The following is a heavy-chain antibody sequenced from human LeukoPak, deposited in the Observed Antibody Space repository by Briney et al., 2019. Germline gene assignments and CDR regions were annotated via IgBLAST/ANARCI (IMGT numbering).Heavy chain of an antibody. CDR1: GFTFSNSA. D-gene: IGHD3-9*01. V-gene: IGHV3-21*01. Sequence: GGSLRLSCAASGFTFSNSAMKWVRQVPGKGLEWVSSIDYDSSHIYYAASVRGRFTISRDNARNSVYLQMNSLRVEDTAVYYCARDPLRYLRVGHYDYWGQGTLVAVSS. CDR2: IDYDSSHI. CDR3: ARDPLRYLRVGHYDY. J-gene: IGHJ4*02.